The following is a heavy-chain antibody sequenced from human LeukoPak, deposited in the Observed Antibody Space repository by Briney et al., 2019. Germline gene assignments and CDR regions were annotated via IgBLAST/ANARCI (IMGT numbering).Heavy chain of an antibody. CDR2: ISGSGGST. Sequence: GGSLRLSCAASGFTFSSYAMSWVRQAPGKGLEWVSAISGSGGSTYYADSVKGRFTISRDNSKNTLYLQMNSLRAEDTAVYYCAKRSDILTGNNWFDPWGQGTLVTVSS. D-gene: IGHD3-9*01. V-gene: IGHV3-23*01. CDR3: AKRSDILTGNNWFDP. CDR1: GFTFSSYA. J-gene: IGHJ5*02.